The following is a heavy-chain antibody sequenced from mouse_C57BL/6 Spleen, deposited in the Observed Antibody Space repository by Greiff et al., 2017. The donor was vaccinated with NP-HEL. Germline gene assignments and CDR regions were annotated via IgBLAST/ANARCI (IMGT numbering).Heavy chain of an antibody. CDR1: GYSITSGYY. Sequence: EVKLEESGPGLVKPSQSLSLTCSVTGYSITSGYYWNWIRQFPGNKLEWMGYISYDGSNNYNPSLKNRISITRDTSKNQFFLKLNSVTTEDTATYYCARVPYYYDYAMDYWGQGTSVTVSS. D-gene: IGHD1-1*01. V-gene: IGHV3-6*01. CDR2: ISYDGSN. J-gene: IGHJ4*01. CDR3: ARVPYYYDYAMDY.